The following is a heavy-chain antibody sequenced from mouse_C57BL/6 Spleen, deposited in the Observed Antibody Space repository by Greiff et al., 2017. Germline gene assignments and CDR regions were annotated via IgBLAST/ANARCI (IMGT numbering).Heavy chain of an antibody. CDR1: GYAFTNYL. D-gene: IGHD6-1*01. V-gene: IGHV1-54*01. CDR3: ARGQRGDYFDY. J-gene: IGHJ2*01. Sequence: VQLQQSGAELVRPGTSVKVSCKASGYAFTNYLIEWVKQRPGQGLEWIGVINPGSGGTNYNEKFKGKATLTADKSSSTAYMQRSSLTSEDSAVYFCARGQRGDYFDYWGQGTTLTVSS. CDR2: INPGSGGT.